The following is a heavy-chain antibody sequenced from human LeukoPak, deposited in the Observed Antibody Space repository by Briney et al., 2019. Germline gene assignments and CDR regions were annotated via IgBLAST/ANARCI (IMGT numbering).Heavy chain of an antibody. CDR1: GFTLSSYA. J-gene: IGHJ3*02. D-gene: IGHD6-19*01. CDR3: AKDQASGWPHDAFDM. Sequence: GGSLRLSCAASGFTLSSYAMSWVRQAPGKGLEWVSAISGSGGSTYYADSVKGRFTISRDNSKNTLYLQMNSLRAEDTAVYYCAKDQASGWPHDAFDMWGQGTMVTVSS. V-gene: IGHV3-23*01. CDR2: ISGSGGST.